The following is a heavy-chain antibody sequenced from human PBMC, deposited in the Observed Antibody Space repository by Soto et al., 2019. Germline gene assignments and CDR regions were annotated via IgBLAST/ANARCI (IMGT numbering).Heavy chain of an antibody. CDR2: ISSSSVYI. CDR1: GFTFSSYS. Sequence: EVQLVESGGGLVKPGGSLRLSCAASGFTFSSYSMNWVRQAPGKGLEWVSSISSSSVYIYYADSVKGRFTISRDTAKNSLSLQMNSLRAVDTAVYYCARDSVHDSRYYGMDVWGQGTTVTVSS. D-gene: IGHD5-12*01. V-gene: IGHV3-21*01. J-gene: IGHJ6*02. CDR3: ARDSVHDSRYYGMDV.